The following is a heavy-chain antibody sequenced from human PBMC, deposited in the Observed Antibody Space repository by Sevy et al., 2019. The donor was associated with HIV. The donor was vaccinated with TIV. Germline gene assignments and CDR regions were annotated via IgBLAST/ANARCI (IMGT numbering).Heavy chain of an antibody. D-gene: IGHD2-2*01. J-gene: IGHJ1*01. CDR2: ITSGGTII. V-gene: IGHV3-48*03. Sequence: GGSLRLSCAVSGSNFDLDDMSWVRQAPGKGLEWLSYITSGGTIIHYEDSVKGRFTVSRDNAKKALYLQMNSLRDEDTAVYYCARLFPLAVVTIEYLQDWGQGTLVTVSS. CDR1: GSNFDLDD. CDR3: ARLFPLAVVTIEYLQD.